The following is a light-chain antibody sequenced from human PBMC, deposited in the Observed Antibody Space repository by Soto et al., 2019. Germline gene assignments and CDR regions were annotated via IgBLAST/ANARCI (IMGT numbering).Light chain of an antibody. Sequence: DIQLTQSPSTLSASVGARVTITCRASQSISSWLAWYQQKPGKAPKXXIYDASSLESGVPSRFSGSGSGTEFTLTISSLQTDDFATYYCQHYNTFSRTFGQGTKVDIK. CDR1: QSISSW. CDR2: DAS. CDR3: QHYNTFSRT. J-gene: IGKJ1*01. V-gene: IGKV1-5*01.